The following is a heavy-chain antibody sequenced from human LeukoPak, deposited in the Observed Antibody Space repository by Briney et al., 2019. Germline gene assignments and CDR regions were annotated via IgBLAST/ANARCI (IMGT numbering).Heavy chain of an antibody. V-gene: IGHV3-23*01. CDR3: ARDGDYFGSGSRLSYFDY. D-gene: IGHD3-10*01. Sequence: PGGSLRLSCSASGLTFSTYALSWLHPAPGKGLEGVSGITYGGGRTYYADSVKGRFTISRDNSKNSLYLQMNSLRAEDTAVYYCARDGDYFGSGSRLSYFDYWGQGTLVTVSS. CDR1: GLTFSTYA. J-gene: IGHJ4*02. CDR2: ITYGGGRT.